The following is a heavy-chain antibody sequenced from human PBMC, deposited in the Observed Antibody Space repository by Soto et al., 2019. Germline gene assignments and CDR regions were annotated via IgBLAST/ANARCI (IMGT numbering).Heavy chain of an antibody. CDR2: ISPDGSDV. J-gene: IGHJ4*02. D-gene: IGHD5-12*01. CDR3: ACWGHIVPVATSDFDR. V-gene: IGHV3-74*01. CDR1: VFPFTNYW. Sequence: PWGSLRLSCASSVFPFTNYWMTWVRQTPGKGLMWVSRISPDGSDVGYADSVEGRFTVSRDNAKNTLYLQMHSLRAEDTAMYYCACWGHIVPVATSDFDRWGQGTLVTVSS.